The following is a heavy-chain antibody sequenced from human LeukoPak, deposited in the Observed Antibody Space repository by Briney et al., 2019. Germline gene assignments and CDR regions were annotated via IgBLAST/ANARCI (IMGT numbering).Heavy chain of an antibody. CDR3: ATRDFGYSYGLVAFDI. D-gene: IGHD5-18*01. CDR2: ISGSGGST. V-gene: IGHV3-23*01. Sequence: GGSLRLSCAASGFTFSSYAMSWVRQAPGKGLEWVSAISGSGGSTYYADSVKGRFTISRDNSKNTLYLQMNSLRAEDTAVYYCATRDFGYSYGLVAFDIWGQGTMVTVSS. J-gene: IGHJ3*02. CDR1: GFTFSSYA.